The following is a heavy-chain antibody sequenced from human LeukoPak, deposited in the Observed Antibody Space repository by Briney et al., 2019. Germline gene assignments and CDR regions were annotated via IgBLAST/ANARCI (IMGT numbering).Heavy chain of an antibody. Sequence: GGSLRLSCAASGFTVSSNYMSWVRQAPGKGLEWVSVIYSGGSTYYADSVKGRFTISRHNSKNTLYLQMNSLRAEDTAVYYCARVSLYYDILTGYSPGSWYFDLWGRGTLVTVSS. CDR1: GFTVSSNY. CDR3: ARVSLYYDILTGYSPGSWYFDL. CDR2: IYSGGST. D-gene: IGHD3-9*01. J-gene: IGHJ2*01. V-gene: IGHV3-53*04.